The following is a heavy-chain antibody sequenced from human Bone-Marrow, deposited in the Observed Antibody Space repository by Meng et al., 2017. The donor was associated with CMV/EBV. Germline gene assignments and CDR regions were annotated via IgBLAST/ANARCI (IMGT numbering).Heavy chain of an antibody. J-gene: IGHJ4*02. CDR2: IYPGDSDT. D-gene: IGHD5-24*01. V-gene: IGHV5-51*01. CDR1: GYRFTNYW. CDR3: AKLNGQMAAHF. Sequence: KVSCKASGYRFTNYWIGWVRQMPGKGLECMGIIYPGDSDTRYSPSFQGQVTISADKSITTAYLQWSSLKASDTAMYYCAKLNGQMAAHFWGQGTLVTGSS.